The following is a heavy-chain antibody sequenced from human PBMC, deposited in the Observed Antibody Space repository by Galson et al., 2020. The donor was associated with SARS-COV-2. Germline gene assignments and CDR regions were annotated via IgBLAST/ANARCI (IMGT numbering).Heavy chain of an antibody. V-gene: IGHV3-33*01. CDR2: IFFDGSDK. D-gene: IGHD6-19*01. CDR1: AFTFSSHA. CDR3: ARDGQTSSGWAFDY. J-gene: IGHJ4*02. Sequence: GGSLRLSCAASAFTFSSHAMHWVRQAPGKGLEWVAQIFFDGSDKYYGDSVKGRFTISRDSSKNTVYLQMNKLRADDTAVYYCARDGQTSSGWAFDYWGQGTLVT.